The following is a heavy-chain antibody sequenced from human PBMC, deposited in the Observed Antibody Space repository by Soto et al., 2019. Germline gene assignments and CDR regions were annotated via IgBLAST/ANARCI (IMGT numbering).Heavy chain of an antibody. J-gene: IGHJ3*02. CDR3: AIGGDWYFFDI. Sequence: GESLKISCKGSGYSFTNYWIGWVRQMPGKGLEWVGVIYPGDSDTRYSPSFQGQVTISADKSISTAYLQWSSLRASDTAMYYCAIGGDWYFFDIWAKGTMVTVSS. CDR1: GYSFTNYW. V-gene: IGHV5-51*01. CDR2: IYPGDSDT. D-gene: IGHD2-21*02.